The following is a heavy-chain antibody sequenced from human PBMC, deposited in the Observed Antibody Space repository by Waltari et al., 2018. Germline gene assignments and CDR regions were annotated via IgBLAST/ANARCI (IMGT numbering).Heavy chain of an antibody. CDR2: FDPEDGET. D-gene: IGHD1-26*01. Sequence: QVQLVQSGAEVKKPGASVKVSCKVSGYTLTELSMHWVRQAPGKGLEWMGGFDPEDGETIYAQKFQGRVTMTEDTSTDTAYMELSSLRSEDTAVYYCATRSSTIVGATLDYYYYMDVWGKGTTVTISS. J-gene: IGHJ6*03. V-gene: IGHV1-24*01. CDR3: ATRSSTIVGATLDYYYYMDV. CDR1: GYTLTELS.